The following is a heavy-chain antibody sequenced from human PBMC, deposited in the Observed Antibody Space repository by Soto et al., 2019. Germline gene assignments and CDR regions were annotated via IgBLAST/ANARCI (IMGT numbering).Heavy chain of an antibody. J-gene: IGHJ6*02. CDR1: GNTLTGYF. CDR2: LNSNSGGT. CDR3: ATSPGWLGEGSGGLGV. V-gene: IGHV1-2*02. Sequence: GASVKVSCKASGNTLTGYFLHWVRQARGQGLEWMGWLNSNSGGTKIAQKFQGRPAMTRDTSITTAYMELSRLRSDDTAVYYCATSPGWLGEGSGGLGVWGLGATVTVSS. D-gene: IGHD3-10*01.